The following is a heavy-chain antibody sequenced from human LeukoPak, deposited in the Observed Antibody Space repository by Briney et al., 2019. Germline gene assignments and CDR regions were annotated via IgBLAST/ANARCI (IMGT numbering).Heavy chain of an antibody. Sequence: SVKVSCKASGRTLNSYSINWVRQAPGQGLEWMGGIIPVSSVTEYAQKFQGRVTITTDESTSTTYMELSSLRSDDTAMYYCARVSWNFARYMDVWGKGTTVTVSS. CDR1: GRTLNSYS. D-gene: IGHD1-7*01. CDR3: ARVSWNFARYMDV. J-gene: IGHJ6*03. CDR2: IIPVSSVT. V-gene: IGHV1-69*05.